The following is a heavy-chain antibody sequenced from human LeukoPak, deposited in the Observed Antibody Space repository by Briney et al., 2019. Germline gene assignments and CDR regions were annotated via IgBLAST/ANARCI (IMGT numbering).Heavy chain of an antibody. CDR2: IFAGDSDT. D-gene: IGHD1-7*01. CDR1: GYPFTKYW. V-gene: IGHV5-51*01. CDR3: ARGWAGTTPFDY. J-gene: IGHJ4*02. Sequence: GESLKISFEGSGYPFTKYWIAWVRQMPGKGLEWMGIIFAGDSDTRYSPSFQGQVTISADKSINTAYLQWSSLMASDTAMYYCARGWAGTTPFDYWGQGTLVTVSS.